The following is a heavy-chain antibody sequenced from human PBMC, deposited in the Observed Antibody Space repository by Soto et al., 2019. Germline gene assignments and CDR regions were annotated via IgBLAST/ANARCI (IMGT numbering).Heavy chain of an antibody. CDR1: RFTFSSYW. CDR2: INQDGSEK. V-gene: IGHV3-7*01. CDR3: ARDKGYLDY. Sequence: EVQLVESGGGLVQPGGSLRLSCAASRFTFSSYWMSWVRQAPRKGLEWVANINQDGSEKFYVDSVKGPFTISRDNAKNSPYLQMNSLRAEDTAVYYCARDKGYLDYWGQGTLVTVSS. D-gene: IGHD2-2*01. J-gene: IGHJ4*02.